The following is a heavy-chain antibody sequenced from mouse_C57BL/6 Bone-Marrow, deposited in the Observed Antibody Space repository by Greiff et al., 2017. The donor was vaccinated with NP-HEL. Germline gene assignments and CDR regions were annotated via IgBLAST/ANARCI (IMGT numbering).Heavy chain of an antibody. Sequence: QVQLQQSGAELVKPGASVKLSCKASGYTFTSYWMHWVKQRPGQGLEWIGMIHPNSGSTNYNEKFKSKATLTVDKSSSTAYMQLSSLTSEDSAVYYCARSYYGSSYNWGQGTTLTVSS. V-gene: IGHV1-64*01. CDR1: GYTFTSYW. CDR3: ARSYYGSSYN. J-gene: IGHJ2*01. CDR2: IHPNSGST. D-gene: IGHD1-1*01.